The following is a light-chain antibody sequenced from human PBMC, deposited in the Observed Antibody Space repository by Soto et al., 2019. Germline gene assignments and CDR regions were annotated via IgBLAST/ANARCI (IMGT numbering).Light chain of an antibody. CDR3: AAWDDSLNGHV. CDR1: SSNIGGSA. V-gene: IGLV1-44*01. CDR2: STS. J-gene: IGLJ1*01. Sequence: QSVLTQPPSASGAPGQRVTISCSGSSSNIGGSAFNWYQQLPGTAPKLLIYSTSQRPSGVPDRFSGSKSGTSASLAISGLQSEDEADYYCAAWDDSLNGHVFGTGTKLTVL.